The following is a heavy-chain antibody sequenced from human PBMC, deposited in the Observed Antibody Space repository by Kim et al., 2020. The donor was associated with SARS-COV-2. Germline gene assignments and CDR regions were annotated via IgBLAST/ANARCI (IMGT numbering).Heavy chain of an antibody. Sequence: SETLSLTCTVSGGSISSGGYYWSWIRQHPGKGLEWIGYIYYSERTYYNPSLKSRVTISVDTSKNQFSLKLSSVTAADTAVYYCARDPIDGSSPPYWGQGTLVTVSS. CDR2: IYYSERT. CDR1: GGSISSGGYY. CDR3: ARDPIDGSSPPY. D-gene: IGHD6-13*01. J-gene: IGHJ4*02. V-gene: IGHV4-31*03.